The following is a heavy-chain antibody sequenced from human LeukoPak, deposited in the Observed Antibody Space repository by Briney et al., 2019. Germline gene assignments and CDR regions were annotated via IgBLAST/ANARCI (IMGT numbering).Heavy chain of an antibody. D-gene: IGHD3-22*01. CDR1: GFTFSDYG. Sequence: GKSLRLSCIASGFTFSDYGTHWVRQPPGKGLEWVAIIWYDGSNKTYEDSVKGRFTISRDNSKNTLYLQMNSLRAEDTAVYYCARGVDYYENSGTIDYWGQGTLVTVSS. CDR3: ARGVDYYENSGTIDY. J-gene: IGHJ4*02. CDR2: IWYDGSNK. V-gene: IGHV3-33*01.